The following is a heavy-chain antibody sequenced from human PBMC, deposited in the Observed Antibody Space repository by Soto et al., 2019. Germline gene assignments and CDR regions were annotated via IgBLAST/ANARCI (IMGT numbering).Heavy chain of an antibody. CDR3: ARDGRGEGRDDAFDI. J-gene: IGHJ3*02. V-gene: IGHV4-59*01. D-gene: IGHD3-16*01. CDR2: IYYSGST. Sequence: SETLSLTCTASGGSISSYYWSWIRQPAGKGLEWIGYIYYSGSTNYNPSLKSRVTISVDTSKNQFSLKLSSVTAADTAVYYCARDGRGEGRDDAFDIWGQGTMVT. CDR1: GGSISSYY.